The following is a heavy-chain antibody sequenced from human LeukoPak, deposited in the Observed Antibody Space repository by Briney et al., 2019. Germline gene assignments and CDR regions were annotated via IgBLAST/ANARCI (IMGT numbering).Heavy chain of an antibody. V-gene: IGHV3-23*01. J-gene: IGHJ5*02. D-gene: IGHD1-1*01. CDR1: GFSFTTHA. Sequence: GGSLRLSCVASGFSFTTHAMSWVRQAPGKGLEWVSAISGSGGSTYYADSVKGRFTISRGNSKNTLYLQMNSLRAEDTAVYYCAKEDRNEGNWFDPWGQGTLVTVSS. CDR3: AKEDRNEGNWFDP. CDR2: ISGSGGST.